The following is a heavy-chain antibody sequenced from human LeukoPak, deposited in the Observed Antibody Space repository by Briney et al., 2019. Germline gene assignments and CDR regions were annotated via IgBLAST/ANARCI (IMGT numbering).Heavy chain of an antibody. Sequence: PSETLSLTCAVYGGSFSGYYWSWIRQPPGKGLEWIGEINHSGSTNYNPSLKSRVTISGDTSRNQFSLKLRSVTAADTAVFYCARVGPYMTGVAARATSSGWGNYYYYFMDVWGKGTTVTVSS. CDR3: ARVGPYMTGVAARATSSGWGNYYYYFMDV. D-gene: IGHD3-22*01. V-gene: IGHV4-34*01. J-gene: IGHJ6*03. CDR1: GGSFSGYY. CDR2: INHSGST.